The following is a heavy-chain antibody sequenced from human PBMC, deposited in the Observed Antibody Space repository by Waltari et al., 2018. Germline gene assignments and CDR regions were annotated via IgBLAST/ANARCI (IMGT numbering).Heavy chain of an antibody. CDR3: AKSRGFEY. Sequence: EVQLVESGGGLVQPGGSLRLSCGASGFTFSRYWMSWVRQNPGKGLECVANINYDGSQKYYVDSVKGRFTISRDNAKNSVYLQMNSLRVEDTAVYYCAKSRGFEYWGQGTLITVSS. CDR1: GFTFSRYW. D-gene: IGHD2-2*01. J-gene: IGHJ4*02. V-gene: IGHV3-7*01. CDR2: INYDGSQK.